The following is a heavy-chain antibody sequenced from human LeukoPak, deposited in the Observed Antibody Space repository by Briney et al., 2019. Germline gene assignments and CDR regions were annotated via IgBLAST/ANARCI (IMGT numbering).Heavy chain of an antibody. CDR1: GYNFANYW. CDR3: ALLLRSGYLADY. CDR2: IDPGESYT. V-gene: IGHV5-10-1*01. J-gene: IGHJ4*02. Sequence: GESLRISCKGFGYNFANYWISWVRQMPGKGLEWMGRIDPGESYTNYSPSFQGHVTISADKSISTAYLQWSSLRASDTAMYYCALLLRSGYLADYWGQGTLVTVSS. D-gene: IGHD3-22*01.